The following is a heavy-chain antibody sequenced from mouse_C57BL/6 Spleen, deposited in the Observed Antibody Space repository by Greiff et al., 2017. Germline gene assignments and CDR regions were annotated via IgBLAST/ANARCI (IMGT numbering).Heavy chain of an antibody. CDR3: ARHSLPYYYGSSYWYFDV. J-gene: IGHJ1*03. V-gene: IGHV5-12*01. CDR1: GFTFSDYY. CDR2: ISNGGGST. D-gene: IGHD1-1*01. Sequence: EVKLMESGGGLVQPGGSLKLSCAASGFTFSDYYMYWVRQTPEKRLEWVAYISNGGGSTYYPDTVKGRFTISRDNAKNTLYLQMSRLKSEDTAMYYGARHSLPYYYGSSYWYFDVWGTGTTVTVSS.